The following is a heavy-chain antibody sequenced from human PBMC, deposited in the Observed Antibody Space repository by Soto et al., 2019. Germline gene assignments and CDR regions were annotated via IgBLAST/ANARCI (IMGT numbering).Heavy chain of an antibody. CDR3: ARDSRGTAAGNFVY. J-gene: IGHJ4*01. CDR2: IIPILGIA. CDR1: GGTFSSYT. D-gene: IGHD6-13*01. Sequence: QVQLVQSGAEVMKPGSSVKVSCKASGGTFSSYTISWVRQAPGQGLEWMGRIIPILGIANYAQKFQGRVTITADKSTSTAYMELSSLRSEDTAVYYCARDSRGTAAGNFVYWGQGTLDTVSS. V-gene: IGHV1-69*08.